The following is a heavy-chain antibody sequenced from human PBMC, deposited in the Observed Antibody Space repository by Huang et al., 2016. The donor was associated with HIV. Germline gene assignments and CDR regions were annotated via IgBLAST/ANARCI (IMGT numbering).Heavy chain of an antibody. Sequence: EVQLLESGGGLVRPGGSLRLSCAASGVTFSRYAMSGVHQARGKGLEWVSVISSNGETSDYTDSVKGRFTISRDNSKNTVSMQMHSLRVEDTAVYYCAKGRATILDRLDSWGQGTLVTVSS. V-gene: IGHV3-23*01. CDR3: AKGRATILDRLDS. D-gene: IGHD3-3*01. J-gene: IGHJ4*02. CDR2: ISSNGETS. CDR1: GVTFSRYA.